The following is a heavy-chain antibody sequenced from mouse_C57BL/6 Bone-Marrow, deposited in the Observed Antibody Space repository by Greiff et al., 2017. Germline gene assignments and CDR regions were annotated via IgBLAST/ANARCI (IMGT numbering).Heavy chain of an antibody. Sequence: EVQGVESGGGLVQSGRSLRLSCATSGFTFSDFYMEWVRQAPGKGLEWIAASRNKANDYTTEYSASVKGRFIVSRDTSQSILYLQMNALRAEDTAIYYCTRDANSYYYAMDYWGQGTSVTVSS. CDR2: SRNKANDYTT. CDR3: TRDANSYYYAMDY. CDR1: GFTFSDFY. V-gene: IGHV7-1*01. J-gene: IGHJ4*01. D-gene: IGHD1-3*01.